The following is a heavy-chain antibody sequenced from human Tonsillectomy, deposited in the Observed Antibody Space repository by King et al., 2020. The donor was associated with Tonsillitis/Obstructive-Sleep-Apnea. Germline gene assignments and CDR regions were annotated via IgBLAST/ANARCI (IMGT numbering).Heavy chain of an antibody. CDR3: ARRRFLEWSGGAYYYMDV. J-gene: IGHJ6*03. CDR1: GYTFTNYG. CDR2: ITTNNGST. V-gene: IGHV1-18*01. D-gene: IGHD3-3*01. Sequence: QLVQSGTEVKKPGASVKVSCKASGYTFTNYGVSWVRQAPGQGLEWMGWITTNNGSTDYAQKLQGRVTMTTDTSTTTAYMELRSLRSDDTAVYYCARRRFLEWSGGAYYYMDVWGKGTTVTVSS.